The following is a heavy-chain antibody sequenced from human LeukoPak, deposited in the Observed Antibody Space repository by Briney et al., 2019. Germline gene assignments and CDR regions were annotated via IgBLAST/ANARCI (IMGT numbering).Heavy chain of an antibody. CDR3: ARDAYDILTGYPYYYCYMDV. D-gene: IGHD3-9*01. J-gene: IGHJ6*03. CDR1: GYTFTSYD. V-gene: IGHV1-8*03. Sequence: ASVKVSCKASGYTFTSYDINWVRQATGQGLELMGWMNPNSGNTGYAQKFQGRVTITRNTSISTAYMELSSLRSEDTAVYYCARDAYDILTGYPYYYCYMDVWGKGTTVTVSS. CDR2: MNPNSGNT.